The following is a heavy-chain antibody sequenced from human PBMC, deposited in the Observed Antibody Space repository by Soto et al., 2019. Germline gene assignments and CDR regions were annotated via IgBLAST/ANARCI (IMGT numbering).Heavy chain of an antibody. D-gene: IGHD3-3*01. V-gene: IGHV1-69*13. J-gene: IGHJ5*02. CDR1: GGTFSSYA. CDR2: IIPIFGTA. CDR3: ARDPGASITIFGVVIIRGWFDP. Sequence: LVKVSCKASGGTFSSYAISWVRQAPGQGLEWMGGIIPIFGTANYAQKFQGRVTITADESTSTAYMELSSLRSEDTAVYYCARDPGASITIFGVVIIRGWFDPWGQGTLVTVSS.